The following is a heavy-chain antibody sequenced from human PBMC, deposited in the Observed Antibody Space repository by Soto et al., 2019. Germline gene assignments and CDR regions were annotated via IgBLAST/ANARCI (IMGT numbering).Heavy chain of an antibody. D-gene: IGHD2-15*01. CDR2: ISYDGNNK. Sequence: QVQLVESGGGVVQPGRSLRLSCAASGFTFSSYAMHWVRQAPGKGLEWVAVISYDGNNKYYAHSVKGRFTISRDNSKNTRYLQMNSLRAADTAVYYCARAGCDGGSCYTLVGLRYGMDVWGQGTTVTVSS. V-gene: IGHV3-30-3*01. CDR1: GFTFSSYA. CDR3: ARAGCDGGSCYTLVGLRYGMDV. J-gene: IGHJ6*02.